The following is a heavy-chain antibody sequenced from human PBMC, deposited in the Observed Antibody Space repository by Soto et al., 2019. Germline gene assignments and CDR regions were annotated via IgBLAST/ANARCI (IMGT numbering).Heavy chain of an antibody. V-gene: IGHV4-4*02. CDR1: GDSISSNNW. CDR2: IYHSGTT. Sequence: QVQLQESGPGLVKPSGTLSLTCTVSGDSISSNNWWSWVRQSPGKGLEWIGEIYHSGTTYYNPSLKSRVTIPMDMSKNQFSLKLSSVTAADTAVYYCASRYTYSWDSYFNYWGQGTLVTVSS. D-gene: IGHD5-18*01. CDR3: ASRYTYSWDSYFNY. J-gene: IGHJ4*02.